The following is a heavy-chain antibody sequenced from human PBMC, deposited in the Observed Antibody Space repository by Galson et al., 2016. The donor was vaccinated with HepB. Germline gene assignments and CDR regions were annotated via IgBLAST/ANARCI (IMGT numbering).Heavy chain of an antibody. Sequence: SVKVSCKASGYTFTSYNISWVRQAPGQGLEWMGWISAYNGNTNYAQKVQGRVTMTTDTSTTTAYMELRSLRSDDTAVYYCARYYRTAMVPADYWSQGHLVTVSS. D-gene: IGHD5-18*01. J-gene: IGHJ4*02. V-gene: IGHV1-18*01. CDR2: ISAYNGNT. CDR3: ARYYRTAMVPADY. CDR1: GYTFTSYN.